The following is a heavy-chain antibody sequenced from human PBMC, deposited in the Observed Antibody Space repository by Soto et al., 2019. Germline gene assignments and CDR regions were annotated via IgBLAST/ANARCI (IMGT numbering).Heavy chain of an antibody. Sequence: AASVKVSCKASGYTFTSYGISWVRQAPGQGLEGMGWISAYNGNTNYAQKLQGRVTMTTDTSTSTAYMELRSLRADDTAVYYCAKVPLSRRYFDYWGQGTLVTVSS. CDR3: AKVPLSRRYFDY. V-gene: IGHV1-18*01. D-gene: IGHD3-16*02. CDR1: GYTFTSYG. J-gene: IGHJ4*02. CDR2: ISAYNGNT.